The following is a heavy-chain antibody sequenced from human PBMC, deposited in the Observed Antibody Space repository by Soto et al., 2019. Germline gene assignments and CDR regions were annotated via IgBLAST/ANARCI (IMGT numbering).Heavy chain of an antibody. V-gene: IGHV3-11*05. CDR2: ISGSSSYS. Sequence: PGGSLRLSCAASGFTFSDYHMSWVRQAPGRGLECVSYISGSSSYSNDADSVKGRFTISRDNAKNSLYLQMNSLRAEDTAVYYCARATRDSSGYWNYFDSWGQGTQVTVSS. CDR1: GFTFSDYH. J-gene: IGHJ4*01. D-gene: IGHD3-22*01. CDR3: ARATRDSSGYWNYFDS.